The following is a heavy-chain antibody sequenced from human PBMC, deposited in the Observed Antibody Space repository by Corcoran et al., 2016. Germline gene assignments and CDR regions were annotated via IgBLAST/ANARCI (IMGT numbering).Heavy chain of an antibody. Sequence: EVQLVESGGGLVQPGGSLRLACAASGFTFSNYWMSWVRQAPGKGLEWVANIKQAGTEKYYVDSVKGRFTISRDNAKSSLYLQMNSLRAEDTAVYYCARYAGYMDSCDYWGQGTLVTVSS. J-gene: IGHJ4*02. D-gene: IGHD2-8*01. CDR2: IKQAGTEK. V-gene: IGHV3-7*01. CDR1: GFTFSNYW. CDR3: ARYAGYMDSCDY.